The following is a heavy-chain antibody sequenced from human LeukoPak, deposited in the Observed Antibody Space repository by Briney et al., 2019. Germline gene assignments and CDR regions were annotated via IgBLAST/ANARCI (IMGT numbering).Heavy chain of an antibody. CDR3: AELGITMIGGV. J-gene: IGHJ6*04. Sequence: GGSLRLSCAASGFTFTSYGMSWVRQAPGKGLEWVSAISASGGSTYYADSVKGRFTISRDNAKNSLYLQMNSLRAEDTAVYYCAELGITMIGGVWGKGTTVTISS. CDR1: GFTFTSYG. CDR2: ISASGGST. D-gene: IGHD3-10*02. V-gene: IGHV3-23*01.